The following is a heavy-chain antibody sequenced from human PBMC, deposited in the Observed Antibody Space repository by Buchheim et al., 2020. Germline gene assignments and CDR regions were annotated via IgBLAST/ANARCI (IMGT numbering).Heavy chain of an antibody. CDR2: IWYDGSNK. J-gene: IGHJ2*01. V-gene: IGHV3-33*01. Sequence: QVQLVESGGGVVQPGRSLRLSCAASGFTFSSYGMHWVRQAPGKGLEWVAVIWYDGSNKYYADSVKGRFTISRDNSKNTLYLQMNSLRAEDTAVYYCARDSLATVTMDWYFDLWGRGTL. D-gene: IGHD4-11*01. CDR1: GFTFSSYG. CDR3: ARDSLATVTMDWYFDL.